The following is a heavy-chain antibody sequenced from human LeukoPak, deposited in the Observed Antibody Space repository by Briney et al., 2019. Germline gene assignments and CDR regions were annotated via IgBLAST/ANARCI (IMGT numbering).Heavy chain of an antibody. CDR3: ARDEGDSGSYLVDY. Sequence: ASVKVSCKASGYTFTSYGISWVRQAPGQGLEWMGWISAYNGNTNYAQKLQGRVTMTTDTSTSTAYTELRSLRSDDTAVYYCARDEGDSGSYLVDYWGQGTLVTVSS. D-gene: IGHD1-26*01. J-gene: IGHJ4*02. CDR2: ISAYNGNT. CDR1: GYTFTSYG. V-gene: IGHV1-18*01.